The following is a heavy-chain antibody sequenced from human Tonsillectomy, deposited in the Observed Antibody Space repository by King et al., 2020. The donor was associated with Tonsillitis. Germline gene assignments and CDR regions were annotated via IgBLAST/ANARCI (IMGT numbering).Heavy chain of an antibody. V-gene: IGHV4-39*01. D-gene: IGHD3-9*01. Sequence: QLQESGPGLVKTSETLSLTCTVSGDSINSIPYYWGWIRQPPGKGLEWIGSMYYSGSTDYNPSLKSRVTISLDTSNNQLFLKLRSVTAADTAVYYCASLPRAYDILTGYQQPTWFDPWGRGTLVAVSS. J-gene: IGHJ5*02. CDR1: GDSINSIPYY. CDR3: ASLPRAYDILTGYQQPTWFDP. CDR2: MYYSGST.